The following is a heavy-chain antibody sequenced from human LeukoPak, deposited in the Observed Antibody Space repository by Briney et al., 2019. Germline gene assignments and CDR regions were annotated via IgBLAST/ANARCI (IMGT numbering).Heavy chain of an antibody. CDR1: GFTFSSYS. Sequence: PGGSLRLSCAASGFTFSSYSMDWVRQAPGKGLEWVSAISSSSNNIYYADSVKGRFTISRDNGKNSLYLLMNSLRAEDTAVYYCVYGGGYIQHWGQGTLVTVSS. V-gene: IGHV3-21*01. CDR2: ISSSSNNI. D-gene: IGHD4-23*01. CDR3: VYGGGYIQH. J-gene: IGHJ1*01.